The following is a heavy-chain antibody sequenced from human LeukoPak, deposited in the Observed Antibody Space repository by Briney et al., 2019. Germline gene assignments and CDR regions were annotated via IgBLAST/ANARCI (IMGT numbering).Heavy chain of an antibody. J-gene: IGHJ4*02. CDR1: GGSISSGGYY. Sequence: PSENLSLTCTVSGGSISSGGYYWSWIRQPPGKGLEWIGYIYHSGSTYYNPSLKSRVTISVDRSKNQFSLKLSSVTAADTAVYYCARDPGYSQNFDYWGQGTLVTVSS. CDR2: IYHSGST. CDR3: ARDPGYSQNFDY. D-gene: IGHD3-9*01. V-gene: IGHV4-30-2*01.